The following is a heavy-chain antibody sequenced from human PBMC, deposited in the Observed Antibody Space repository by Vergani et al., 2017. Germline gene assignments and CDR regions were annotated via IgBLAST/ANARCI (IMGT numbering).Heavy chain of an antibody. CDR3: ARGLKRISRSSIRGYYYYYMDV. Sequence: QVQLQQWGAGLLKPSETLSLTCAVYGGSFSGYYWSWIRQPPGKGLEWIGEINHSGSTNYNPSLKSRVTISVETSKNQFSLRLSSVTAADTAVYYCARGLKRISRSSIRGYYYYYMDVWGKGTTVTVSS. CDR1: GGSFSGYY. D-gene: IGHD2-15*01. J-gene: IGHJ6*03. CDR2: INHSGST. V-gene: IGHV4-34*01.